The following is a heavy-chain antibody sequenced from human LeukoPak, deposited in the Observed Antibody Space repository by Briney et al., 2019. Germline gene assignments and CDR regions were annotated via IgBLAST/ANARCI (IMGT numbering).Heavy chain of an antibody. V-gene: IGHV3-30*18. Sequence: GGPLRLSCAASGFTFSSYGMHWVRQAPGKGLEWVAVISYDGSNKYYAGSVKGRFTISRDNSKNTLYLQMNSLRAEDTAVYYCAKDLNMVRGVTPPNWFDPWGQGTLVTVSS. D-gene: IGHD3-10*01. J-gene: IGHJ5*02. CDR2: ISYDGSNK. CDR3: AKDLNMVRGVTPPNWFDP. CDR1: GFTFSSYG.